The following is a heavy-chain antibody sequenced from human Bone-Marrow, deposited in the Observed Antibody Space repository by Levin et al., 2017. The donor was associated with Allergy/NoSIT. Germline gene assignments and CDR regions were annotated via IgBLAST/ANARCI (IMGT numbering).Heavy chain of an antibody. D-gene: IGHD6-13*01. J-gene: IGHJ1*01. CDR2: ISAYNGNT. Sequence: GESLKISCKASGYTFTSYGISWVRQAPGQGLEWMGWISAYNGNTNYAQKLQGRVTMTTDTSTSTAYMELRSLRSDDTAVYYCARGIAAAGTLYFQHWGQGTLVTVSS. CDR3: ARGIAAAGTLYFQH. CDR1: GYTFTSYG. V-gene: IGHV1-18*01.